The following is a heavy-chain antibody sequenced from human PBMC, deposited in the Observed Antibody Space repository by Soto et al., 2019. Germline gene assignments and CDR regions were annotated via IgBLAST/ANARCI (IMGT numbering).Heavy chain of an antibody. CDR3: VKGGELLVNWFDH. J-gene: IGHJ5*02. D-gene: IGHD1-26*01. V-gene: IGHV3-9*01. CDR2: ISWNSHTI. Sequence: PGGSLRLSCAASGFTFDDYAMHWVRQAAGKGLEWVSGISWNSHTIGYADSVKGRITISRDSAKNSLYLQMNSLRPEDTALYYSVKGGELLVNWFDHWGQGTQVTVSS. CDR1: GFTFDDYA.